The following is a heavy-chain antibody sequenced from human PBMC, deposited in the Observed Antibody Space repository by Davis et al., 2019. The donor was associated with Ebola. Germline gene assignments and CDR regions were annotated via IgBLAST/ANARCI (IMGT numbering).Heavy chain of an antibody. CDR3: ARVMGVVVVPAAFDP. Sequence: GGSLRLSCTASGFTFGDYAMSWVRQAPGKGLEWVSYISSSGSTIYYADSVKGRFTISRDNAKNSLYLQMNSLRAEDTAVYYCARVMGVVVVPAAFDPWGQGTLVTVSS. CDR1: GFTFGDYA. J-gene: IGHJ5*02. V-gene: IGHV3-11*01. CDR2: ISSSGSTI. D-gene: IGHD2-2*01.